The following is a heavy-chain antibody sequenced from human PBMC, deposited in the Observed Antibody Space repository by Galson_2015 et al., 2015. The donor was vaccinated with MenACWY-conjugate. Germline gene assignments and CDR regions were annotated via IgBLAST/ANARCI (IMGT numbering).Heavy chain of an antibody. J-gene: IGHJ3*02. CDR2: INTNTGNP. CDR3: AREGIRVDDDAFDI. V-gene: IGHV7-4-1*02. CDR1: GYIFSSYA. Sequence: SVKVSCKASGYIFSSYAMNWVRQAPGQGLEWMGWINTNTGNPTYGQGFAGRFVLSLDTSVSTAYLQISSLKAEDTAVYYCAREGIRVDDDAFDIWGQGTMVTVSS. D-gene: IGHD3-3*01.